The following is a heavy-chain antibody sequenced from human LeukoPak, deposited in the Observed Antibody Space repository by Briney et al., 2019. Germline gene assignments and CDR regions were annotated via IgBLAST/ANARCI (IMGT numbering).Heavy chain of an antibody. D-gene: IGHD3-10*01. V-gene: IGHV4-38-2*02. CDR2: IHHSGST. Sequence: SETLSLTCTVSGYSISTAYYWGWIRQPPGKGLESIGSIHHSGSTYYNPSLKSRVTISVDTSKNQFSLKLRSVTAADTAVYYCARASMVGAFDIWGQGTMVTVPS. CDR1: GYSISTAYY. J-gene: IGHJ3*02. CDR3: ARASMVGAFDI.